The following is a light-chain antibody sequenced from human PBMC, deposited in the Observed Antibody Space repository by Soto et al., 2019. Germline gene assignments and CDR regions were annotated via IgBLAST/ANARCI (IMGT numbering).Light chain of an antibody. CDR1: SGHRSYA. J-gene: IGLJ3*02. CDR3: QTWGTGPWV. V-gene: IGLV4-69*01. CDR2: VNSDGSH. Sequence: QSVLTQSPSASASLGASVKLTCTLSSGHRSYAIAWHQQQPEKGPRYLMKVNSDGSHSKGNGIPDRFSGSSSGAERYLTISSLQSEDEADYYCQTWGTGPWVFGGGTKLTVL.